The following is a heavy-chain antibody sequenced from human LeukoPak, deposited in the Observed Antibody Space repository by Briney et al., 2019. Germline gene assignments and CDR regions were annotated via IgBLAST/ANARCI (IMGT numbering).Heavy chain of an antibody. CDR3: ARSRFGVAKSGMDV. J-gene: IGHJ6*04. D-gene: IGHD3-3*01. Sequence: PSQTLSLTCTVSGGSISSGDYYWSWIRQPPGKGLEWIGYIYYSGSTYYNPSLKSRVTISVDTSKNPFSLKLSSVTAADTAVYYCARSRFGVAKSGMDVWGKGTTVTVSS. CDR1: GGSISSGDYY. V-gene: IGHV4-30-4*08. CDR2: IYYSGST.